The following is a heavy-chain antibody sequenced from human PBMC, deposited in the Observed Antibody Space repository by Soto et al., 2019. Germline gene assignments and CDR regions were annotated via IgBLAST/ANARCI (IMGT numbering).Heavy chain of an antibody. CDR1: GFTFSGYW. D-gene: IGHD2-15*01. Sequence: EVQLVESGGGLVQPGGSLRLSCAASGFTFSGYWMTWVRQAPGKGLEWVANIKHDGTEKYYVDSVKGRFTISRDNAKNSLYLQMNSLRAEDAAVYFCALGYCSGGGCSSLGYWGQGTLVTVSS. V-gene: IGHV3-7*01. CDR3: ALGYCSGGGCSSLGY. CDR2: IKHDGTEK. J-gene: IGHJ4*02.